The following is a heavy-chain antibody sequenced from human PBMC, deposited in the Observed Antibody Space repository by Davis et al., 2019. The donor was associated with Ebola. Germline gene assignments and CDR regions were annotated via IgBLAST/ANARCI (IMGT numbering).Heavy chain of an antibody. Sequence: PSETLSLTCAISGDSVSSNSAAWNWIRQSPSRGLEWLGRTYYRSKWYNDYAVSVKSRITINPDTSKNQFSLQLNSVTPEDTAVYYCARGSLKSSSSPFDYWGQGTLVTVSS. J-gene: IGHJ4*02. V-gene: IGHV6-1*01. CDR1: GDSVSSNSAA. D-gene: IGHD6-6*01. CDR3: ARGSLKSSSSPFDY. CDR2: TYYRSKWYN.